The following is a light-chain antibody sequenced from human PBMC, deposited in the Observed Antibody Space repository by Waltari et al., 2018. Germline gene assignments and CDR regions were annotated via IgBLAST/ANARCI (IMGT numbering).Light chain of an antibody. CDR1: HCISNF. V-gene: IGKV1-33*01. Sequence: DIKMTQSPSSLSAYVGDRVTITCQASHCISNFLNWYQHKPGKAPKLLIYDVSNLETGVTSRFSGSGSETDFTLTITSLQPEDIATYYCQQYDTLPYNFGPGTKLEIK. CDR2: DVS. CDR3: QQYDTLPYN. J-gene: IGKJ2*01.